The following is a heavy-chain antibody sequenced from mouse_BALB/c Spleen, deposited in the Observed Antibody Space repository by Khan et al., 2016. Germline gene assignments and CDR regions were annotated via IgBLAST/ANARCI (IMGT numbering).Heavy chain of an antibody. V-gene: IGHV4-1*02. CDR3: ARRFYYYGTRPYYYSMDS. CDR2: INQDSSTI. Sequence: VKLLESGGGLVQPGGSLKLSCAASGFDFSRYWMSWVRQAPGKGLEWIGIINQDSSTINYTPSLKDKFIISRDNAKTTLYLQMSKVRSEDTALYYCARRFYYYGTRPYYYSMDSWGQGTSVTVSS. J-gene: IGHJ4*01. CDR1: GFDFSRYW. D-gene: IGHD1-1*01.